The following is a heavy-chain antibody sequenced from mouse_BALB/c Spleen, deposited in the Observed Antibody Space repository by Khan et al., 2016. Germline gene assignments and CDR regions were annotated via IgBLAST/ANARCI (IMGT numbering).Heavy chain of an antibody. CDR1: GFTFSSYW. CDR2: IRLKSDNYAT. D-gene: IGHD1-1*02. CDR3: TGGIGFAY. V-gene: IGHV6-6*02. J-gene: IGHJ3*01. Sequence: EVKLEESGGGLVQPGGSMKLSCVASGFTFSSYWMSWVRQSPEKGLEWVAEIRLKSDNYATHYAESVKGKFTISRDDSKSRLYLQMNSLRVEDIGIYYCTGGIGFAYWGQGTLVTVSA.